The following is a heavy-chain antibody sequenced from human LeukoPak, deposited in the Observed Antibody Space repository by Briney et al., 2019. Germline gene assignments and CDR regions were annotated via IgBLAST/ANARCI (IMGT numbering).Heavy chain of an antibody. V-gene: IGHV4-39*07. J-gene: IGHJ4*02. CDR3: ARGSSGYYYDSSGYYGIFDY. CDR1: GGSISSSSYY. Sequence: SETLSLTCTVSGGSISSSSYYWGWIRQPPGKGLEWIGSIYYSGSTYYNPSLKSRVTTSVDTSKNQFSLKLSSVTAADTAVYYCARGSSGYYYDSSGYYGIFDYWGQGTLVTVSS. D-gene: IGHD3-22*01. CDR2: IYYSGST.